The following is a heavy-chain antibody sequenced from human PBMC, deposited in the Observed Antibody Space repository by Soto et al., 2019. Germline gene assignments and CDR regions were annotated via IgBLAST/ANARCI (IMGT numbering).Heavy chain of an antibody. Sequence: GGSLRLSCAASGFTFSSYAMSWVRQAPGKGLEWVSAISGSGGSTYYADSVKGRFTISRDNSKNTLYLQMNSLRAEDTAVYYCAKIPTGYCSGCSGYYFDYSGQGSLVAESS. D-gene: IGHD2-15*01. V-gene: IGHV3-23*01. CDR1: GFTFSSYA. J-gene: IGHJ4*02. CDR3: AKIPTGYCSGCSGYYFDY. CDR2: ISGSGGST.